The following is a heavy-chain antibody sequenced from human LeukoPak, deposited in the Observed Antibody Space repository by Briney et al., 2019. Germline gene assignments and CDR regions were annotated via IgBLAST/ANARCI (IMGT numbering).Heavy chain of an antibody. D-gene: IGHD6-19*01. CDR1: GFTFSSYA. CDR3: AKFGLYTSGLYDFDY. Sequence: PGGSPRLSRAASGFTFSSYAMSWVRQAPGKGLEWVSAISGSGGSTYYADSVKGRFTISRDNSKNTLYLQMNSLRAEDTAVYYCAKFGLYTSGLYDFDYWGQGTLVTVSS. V-gene: IGHV3-23*01. J-gene: IGHJ4*02. CDR2: ISGSGGST.